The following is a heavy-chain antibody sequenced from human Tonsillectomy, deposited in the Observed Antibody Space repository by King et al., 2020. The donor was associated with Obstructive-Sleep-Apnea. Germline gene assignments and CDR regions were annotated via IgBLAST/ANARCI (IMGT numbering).Heavy chain of an antibody. D-gene: IGHD6-13*01. CDR3: ARGSSAAS. V-gene: IGHV3-7*04. CDR2: INPDGNEK. Sequence: VQLVESGGGLVQPGGSLRLSCVTSGFVFSTYWMTWVRQAPGKGLEWVANINPDGNEKHYVDSVKGRFTISRDNAKNSLYLKMDSLRAEDTAVYYCARGSSAASWGQGTLVTVSS. J-gene: IGHJ5*02. CDR1: GFVFSTYW.